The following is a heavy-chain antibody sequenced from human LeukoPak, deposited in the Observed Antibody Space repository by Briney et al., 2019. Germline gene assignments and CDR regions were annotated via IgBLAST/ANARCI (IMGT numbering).Heavy chain of an antibody. J-gene: IGHJ4*02. D-gene: IGHD3-22*01. CDR1: GGSISSYY. V-gene: IGHV4-59*01. CDR2: IYYSGST. CDR3: ARVSYYYDSSGSSFGY. Sequence: PSETLSLTCTVSGGSISSYYWSWIRQPPGKGLEWIGYIYYSGSTNYNPSLKSRVTISVDTSKNQFSLKLSSVTAADTAVYYCARVSYYYDSSGSSFGYWGQGTLVTVSS.